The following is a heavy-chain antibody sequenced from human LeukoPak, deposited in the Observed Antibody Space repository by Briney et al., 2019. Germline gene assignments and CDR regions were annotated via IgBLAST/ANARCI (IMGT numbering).Heavy chain of an antibody. D-gene: IGHD6-13*01. CDR1: GGSFSGYY. Sequence: PSETLSLTCAVYGGSFSGYYWSWIRQPPGMGLEWIGEINHSGSTNYNPSPKSRVTISVDTSKNQFSLKLSSVTAADTAVYYCARGRNLRIAAAGTRAWTYFDYWGQGTLVTVSS. J-gene: IGHJ4*02. CDR3: ARGRNLRIAAAGTRAWTYFDY. CDR2: INHSGST. V-gene: IGHV4-34*01.